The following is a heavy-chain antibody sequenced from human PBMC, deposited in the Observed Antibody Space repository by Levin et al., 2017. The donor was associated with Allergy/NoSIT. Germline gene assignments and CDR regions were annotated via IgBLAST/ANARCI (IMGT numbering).Heavy chain of an antibody. J-gene: IGHJ6*02. V-gene: IGHV3-21*01. D-gene: IGHD2-2*01. Sequence: ASETLSLTCAASGFTFSSYSMNWVRQAPGKGLEWVSSISSSSSYIYYADSVKGRFTISRDNAKNSLYLQMNSLRAEDTAVYYCARSIVVVPAAISSYYYYYGMDIWGQGTTVTVSS. CDR3: ARSIVVVPAAISSYYYYYGMDI. CDR2: ISSSSSYI. CDR1: GFTFSSYS.